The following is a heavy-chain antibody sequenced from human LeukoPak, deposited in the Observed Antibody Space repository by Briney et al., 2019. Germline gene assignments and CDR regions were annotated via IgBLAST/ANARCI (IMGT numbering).Heavy chain of an antibody. Sequence: GGSLRLSCAASGFTFSSYGIHWVRQAPGKGLEWVAFIRYDGSNKYYADSVKGRFTISRDNAKNSLYLQMNSLRAEDTAVYYCARGYDYVDYWGQGTLVTVSS. CDR1: GFTFSSYG. V-gene: IGHV3-30*02. CDR2: IRYDGSNK. D-gene: IGHD2-15*01. J-gene: IGHJ4*02. CDR3: ARGYDYVDY.